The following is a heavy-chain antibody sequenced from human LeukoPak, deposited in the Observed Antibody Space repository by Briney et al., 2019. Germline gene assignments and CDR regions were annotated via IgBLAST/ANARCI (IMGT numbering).Heavy chain of an antibody. CDR2: INTNTGNP. J-gene: IGHJ3*02. CDR1: GYTLTSYA. D-gene: IGHD3-22*01. CDR3: ATEPYYDSSGYGAFDI. V-gene: IGHV7-4-1*02. Sequence: GASVKVSCKASGYTLTSYAMNWVRQAPGQGLEWMGWINTNTGNPTYAQGFTGRIVFSLDTSVSTAYLQISSLKAEDTAVYYCATEPYYDSSGYGAFDIRGQGTMVTVSS.